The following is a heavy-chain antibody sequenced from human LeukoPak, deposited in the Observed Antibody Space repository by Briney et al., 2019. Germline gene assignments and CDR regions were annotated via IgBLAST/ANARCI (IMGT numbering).Heavy chain of an antibody. CDR2: ISSSSGSI. J-gene: IGHJ3*02. CDR3: ARGGSYYNEAFDI. D-gene: IGHD3-10*01. CDR1: GFTFSSYS. Sequence: GGSLRLSCAASGFTFSSYSMNWVRQAPGKGLEWASYISSSSGSIYYADSVKGRFTISTDNPKNSPSIQMHSPRPADTAVYELARGGSYYNEAFDIWGQGTMVTVSS. V-gene: IGHV3-48*01.